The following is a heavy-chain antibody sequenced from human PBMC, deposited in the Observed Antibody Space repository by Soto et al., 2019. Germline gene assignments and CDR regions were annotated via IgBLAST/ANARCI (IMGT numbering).Heavy chain of an antibody. V-gene: IGHV1-69*13. Sequence: SVKVSCKASGGTFSSYAISWVRQAPGQGLEWMGGIIPIFGTANYAQKFQGRVTITADESTSTAYMELSSLRSEDTAVYYCASLDSGSYSNYYYYGMDVWGQGTTVTVSS. CDR1: GGTFSSYA. D-gene: IGHD1-26*01. CDR3: ASLDSGSYSNYYYYGMDV. J-gene: IGHJ6*02. CDR2: IIPIFGTA.